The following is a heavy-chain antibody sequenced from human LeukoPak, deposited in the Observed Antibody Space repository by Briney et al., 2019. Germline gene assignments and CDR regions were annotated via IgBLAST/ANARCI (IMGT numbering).Heavy chain of an antibody. J-gene: IGHJ5*02. Sequence: SETLSLTCTVSGGSISSYYWSWIRQPPGKGLEWIGYVYDSGSTYYNPSLKSRVTISVDTSKNQFSLRLSSVTAADTAVYYCARDIEKRRGAVGFDPWGQGTLVTVSS. V-gene: IGHV4-59*01. D-gene: IGHD6-13*01. CDR3: ARDIEKRRGAVGFDP. CDR1: GGSISSYY. CDR2: VYDSGST.